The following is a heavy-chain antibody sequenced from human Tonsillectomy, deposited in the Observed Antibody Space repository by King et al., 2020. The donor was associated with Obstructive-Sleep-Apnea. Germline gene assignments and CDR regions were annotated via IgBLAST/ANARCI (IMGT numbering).Heavy chain of an antibody. D-gene: IGHD4-17*01. CDR3: AETHDDYGDFRHEF. Sequence: VQLVESGGGLVQPGGSLRLSCAASGFTFSSYAMSWVRQAPGKGLEWVSAISSRGSTTYYAGSVKGRFTISRDNSKNTLYLRMNNLRAEDTAVYYCAETHDDYGDFRHEFWGQGTLVTVSS. CDR1: GFTFSSYA. J-gene: IGHJ4*02. V-gene: IGHV3-23*04. CDR2: ISSRGSTT.